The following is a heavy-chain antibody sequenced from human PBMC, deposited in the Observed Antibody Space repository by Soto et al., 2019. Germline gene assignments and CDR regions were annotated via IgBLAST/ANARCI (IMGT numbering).Heavy chain of an antibody. D-gene: IGHD3-16*01. CDR2: TYYRSKWYN. CDR1: GESVSGNSAA. V-gene: IGHV6-1*01. Sequence: SQTHSLTCAISGESVSGNSAAWNWIRQSPSRGLEWLGRTYYRSKWYNDYAVSVKGRITINPDTSKNQFSLQLNSVTPEDTAVYYCAIAWGPQYYYYMHVWGKGTTVTVSS. CDR3: AIAWGPQYYYYMHV. J-gene: IGHJ6*03.